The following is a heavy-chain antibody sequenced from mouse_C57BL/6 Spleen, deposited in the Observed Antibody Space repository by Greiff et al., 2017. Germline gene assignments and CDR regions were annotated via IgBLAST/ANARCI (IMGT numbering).Heavy chain of an antibody. CDR2: ISYDGSN. CDR1: GYSITSGYY. V-gene: IGHV3-6*01. CDR3: ARGHYYGSSYLDY. J-gene: IGHJ2*01. Sequence: ESGPGLVKPSQSLSLTCSVTGYSITSGYYWNWIRQFPGNKLEWMGYISYDGSNNYNPSLKNRISITRDTSKNQFFLKLNSVTTEDTATYYCARGHYYGSSYLDYWGQGTTLTVSS. D-gene: IGHD1-1*01.